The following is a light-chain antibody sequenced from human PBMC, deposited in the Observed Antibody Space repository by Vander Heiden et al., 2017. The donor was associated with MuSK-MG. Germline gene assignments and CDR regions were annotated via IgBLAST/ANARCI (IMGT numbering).Light chain of an antibody. CDR1: SGINVGTYR. Sequence: HAVLTQPAALSASPQASARLSCILRSGINVGTYRIDWYQQKPERRPQYLLRYKSDSDKEQGSGGPSRFSASKDASANAGILLIPGLQEEDEADYYRMSWHNNAWVFGGGTKLTVL. J-gene: IGLJ2*01. V-gene: IGLV5-45*01. CDR3: MSWHNNAWV. CDR2: YKSDSDK.